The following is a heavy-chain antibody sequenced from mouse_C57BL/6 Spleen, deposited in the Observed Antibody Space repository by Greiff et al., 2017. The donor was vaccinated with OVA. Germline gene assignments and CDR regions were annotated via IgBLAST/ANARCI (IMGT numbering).Heavy chain of an antibody. CDR2: IYPGSGST. V-gene: IGHV1-55*01. CDR1: GYTFTSYW. Sequence: QVQLQQPGAELVKPGASVKMSCKASGYTFTSYWITWVKQRPGQGLEWIGDIYPGSGSTNYNEKFKSKATLTVDTSSSTAYMQRSSLTSEDSAVYYCARYDGSIHYFDYWGQGTTLTVSS. CDR3: ARYDGSIHYFDY. J-gene: IGHJ2*01. D-gene: IGHD1-1*01.